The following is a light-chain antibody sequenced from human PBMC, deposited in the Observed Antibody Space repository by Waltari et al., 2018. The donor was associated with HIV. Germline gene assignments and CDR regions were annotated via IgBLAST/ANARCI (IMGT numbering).Light chain of an antibody. CDR3: QQSYRIPLA. J-gene: IGKJ4*01. V-gene: IGKV1-39*01. CDR1: QSISTY. Sequence: DIQMTQSPSSLSASVGDRVTITCRASQSISTYLNWYQQKPGKAPKLLIYGAFSVQSGVPSAFSGSGSGTDFTLTITSRQPEDFATYYCQQSYRIPLAFGGGTKVEL. CDR2: GAF.